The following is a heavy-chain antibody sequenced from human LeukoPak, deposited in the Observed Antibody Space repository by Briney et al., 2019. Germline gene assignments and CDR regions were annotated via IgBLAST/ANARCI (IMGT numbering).Heavy chain of an antibody. D-gene: IGHD3-16*02. CDR1: GFTFSTAW. J-gene: IGHJ4*02. Sequence: GGSLRLSCAGSGFTFSTAWLTWVRQTPGKGLEWVGHIKSRNDGGTTDYAAPVTGRFTISRGDSKNTVYLQMSSLKTEDTAVYYCATANTYYDYVWGSARYIYWGEGTRDTVSS. CDR3: ATANTYYDYVWGSARYIY. V-gene: IGHV3-15*01. CDR2: IKSRNDGGTT.